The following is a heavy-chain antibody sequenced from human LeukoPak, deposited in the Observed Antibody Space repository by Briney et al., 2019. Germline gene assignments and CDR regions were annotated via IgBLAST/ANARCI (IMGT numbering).Heavy chain of an antibody. V-gene: IGHV3-11*04. J-gene: IGHJ3*02. CDR2: ISSTGGTK. CDR1: GFTFSDYY. Sequence: GGSLRLSCAASGFTFSDYYMTWIRQAPGKGLEWVSYISSTGGTKYYADSVKGRFTISRDSAKNSLYLQMNSLRAEDTAVYYCARYSSGYPDAFDIWGQGTMVTVSS. D-gene: IGHD3-22*01. CDR3: ARYSSGYPDAFDI.